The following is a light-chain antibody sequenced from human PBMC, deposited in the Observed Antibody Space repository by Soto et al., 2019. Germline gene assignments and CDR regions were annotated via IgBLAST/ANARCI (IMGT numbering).Light chain of an antibody. J-gene: IGKJ1*01. Sequence: DIQLTEYQTTVRASVGDRVTITCRASQGISNYLAWYQQKPGKVPKLLIYAASTLQSGVPSRFSGSGSGTDFTLALRCLQSGDAATYFCEKYNSAPRAFGRGTKVDIK. V-gene: IGKV1-27*01. CDR1: QGISNY. CDR2: AAS. CDR3: EKYNSAPRA.